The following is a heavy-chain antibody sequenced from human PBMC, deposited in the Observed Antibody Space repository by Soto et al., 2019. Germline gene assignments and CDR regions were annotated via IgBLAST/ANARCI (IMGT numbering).Heavy chain of an antibody. CDR2: IYYSGST. CDR1: GGSISSADYY. V-gene: IGHV4-30-4*01. D-gene: IGHD5-12*01. CDR3: ARAIVVTIGGMDV. Sequence: PSETLSLTCTVFGGSISSADYYWSWVRQPPGKGLEWIGYIYYSGSTFFNPSLKSRVTISKDTSRNQFSLRLNSVTAADTAVYYCARAIVVTIGGMDVWGQGTTVTVSS. J-gene: IGHJ6*02.